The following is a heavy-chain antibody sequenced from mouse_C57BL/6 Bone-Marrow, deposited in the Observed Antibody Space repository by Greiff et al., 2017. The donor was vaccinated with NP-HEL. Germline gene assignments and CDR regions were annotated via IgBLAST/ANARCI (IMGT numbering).Heavy chain of an antibody. D-gene: IGHD2-5*01. J-gene: IGHJ3*01. Sequence: VQLQQSGAELVRPGSSVKLSCKASGYTFTSYWMDWVKQRPGQGLEWIGNIYPSDSETHYNQKFKDKATLTVDKSSSTAYMQLSSLTSEDSAVYYCARSGYSNYVGFAYWGQGTLVTVSA. V-gene: IGHV1-61*01. CDR1: GYTFTSYW. CDR2: IYPSDSET. CDR3: ARSGYSNYVGFAY.